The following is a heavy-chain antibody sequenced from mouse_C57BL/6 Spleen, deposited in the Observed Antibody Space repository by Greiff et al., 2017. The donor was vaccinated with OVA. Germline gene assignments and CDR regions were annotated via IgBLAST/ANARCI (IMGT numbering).Heavy chain of an antibody. Sequence: EVQGVESGGGLVKPGGSLKLSCAASGFTFSSYAMSWVRQTPEKRLEWVATISDGGSYTYYPDNVKGRFTISRDNAKNNLYLQMSHLKSEDTAVYYCASDAGYFDYWGQGTTLTVSS. CDR1: GFTFSSYA. J-gene: IGHJ2*01. CDR2: ISDGGSYT. V-gene: IGHV5-4*01. CDR3: ASDAGYFDY.